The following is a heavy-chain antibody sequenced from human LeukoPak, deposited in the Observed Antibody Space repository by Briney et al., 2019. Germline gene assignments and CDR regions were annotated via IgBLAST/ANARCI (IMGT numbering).Heavy chain of an antibody. CDR3: ATNSRVSYAFAI. CDR2: ISSGATSI. CDR1: GFTFSSYE. D-gene: IGHD6-13*01. V-gene: IGHV3-48*03. J-gene: IGHJ3*02. Sequence: GGSLRVSCAASGFTFSSYEMNWVRQTPGMGLEWIAYISSGATSIYYADSVKGRFNISRDNAKNSLNLQMNSLRAEDTAVYYCATNSRVSYAFAIWGQATMVTVSA.